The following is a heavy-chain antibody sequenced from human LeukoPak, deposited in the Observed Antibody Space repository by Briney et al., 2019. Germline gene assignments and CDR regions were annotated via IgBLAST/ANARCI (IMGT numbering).Heavy chain of an antibody. CDR3: ARGLFLSGYLDAFDI. CDR2: IYSDGRT. V-gene: IGHV3-53*01. Sequence: GGSLRLSCAASGFTVSNKYMTWVRQAPGKGLEWVSLIYSDGRTYYADSVKGRCTISRDNSKNTLYLQMNSLRAEDTAVYYCARGLFLSGYLDAFDIWGQGTVVTVSS. CDR1: GFTVSNKY. J-gene: IGHJ3*02. D-gene: IGHD3-22*01.